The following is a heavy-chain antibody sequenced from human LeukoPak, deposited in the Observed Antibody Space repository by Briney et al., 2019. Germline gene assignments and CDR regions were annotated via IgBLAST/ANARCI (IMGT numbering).Heavy chain of an antibody. CDR2: IKEDGTEK. V-gene: IGHV3-7*01. CDR3: VRESRPGGAMGLYHNLDY. CDR1: GFIFSDFW. J-gene: IGHJ4*02. Sequence: PGGSLRLSCAGSGFIFSDFWMTWVRQTPGKGLEWVANIKEDGTEKNLVDSVKGRFTISRDNTKNLLLLEMNNLRGDDTAIYYCVRESRPGGAMGLYHNLDYWGQGTLVAVSS. D-gene: IGHD1-1*01.